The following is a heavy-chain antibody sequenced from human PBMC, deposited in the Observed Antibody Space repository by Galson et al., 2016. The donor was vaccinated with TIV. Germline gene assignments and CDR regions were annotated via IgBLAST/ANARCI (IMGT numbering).Heavy chain of an antibody. CDR1: GGPISRSHYY. CDR3: ARHDPGLPPLLL. D-gene: IGHD3-16*01. V-gene: IGHV4-39*01. J-gene: IGHJ3*01. CDR2: LYYGGGT. Sequence: SETLSLTCTVSGGPISRSHYYWGWIRQPPGKGLIWIASLYYGGGTYYNPSLKGRVTISVDTSKNQFSLKVSSVTATDTAVYCCARHDPGLPPLLLWGQGTMVTVSS.